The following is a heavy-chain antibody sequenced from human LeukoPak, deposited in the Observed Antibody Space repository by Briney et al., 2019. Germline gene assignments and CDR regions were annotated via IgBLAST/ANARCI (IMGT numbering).Heavy chain of an antibody. V-gene: IGHV7-4-1*02. CDR3: ARGGFDSRWACDI. CDR1: GYTFTRYA. D-gene: IGHD3-9*01. Sequence: ASVKVSCKASGYTFTRYAMNWVRQVPGQGLEWMGWINTNTRNPTYAQGFIGRVVFSLDTSVSTAYLQISGLKAEDTAVYYCARGGFDSRWACDIWGQGTMVTVSS. J-gene: IGHJ3*02. CDR2: INTNTRNP.